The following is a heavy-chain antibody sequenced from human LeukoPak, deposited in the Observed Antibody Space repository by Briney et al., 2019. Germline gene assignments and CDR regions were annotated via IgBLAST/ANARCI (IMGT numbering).Heavy chain of an antibody. V-gene: IGHV1-2*02. CDR1: GGTFSSYA. CDR3: ARDSSVGRWFGELSSNYYYYYYMDV. J-gene: IGHJ6*03. Sequence: GASVKVSCKASGGTFSSYAISWVRQAPGQGLEWMGWINPNSGGTNYAQKFQGRVTMTRDTSISTAYMELSRLRSDDTAVYYCARDSSVGRWFGELSSNYYYYYYMDVWGKGTTVTISS. CDR2: INPNSGGT. D-gene: IGHD3-10*01.